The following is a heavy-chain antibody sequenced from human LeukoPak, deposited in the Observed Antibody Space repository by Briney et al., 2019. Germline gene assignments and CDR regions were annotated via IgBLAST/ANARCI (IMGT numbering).Heavy chain of an antibody. V-gene: IGHV3-48*02. Sequence: GGSLRLSCVASGFTFSTYSMNWIRQAPGKGLEWVSYISSSGSTIYFADSVKGRFTISRDNAKNSLYLQMNSLRDEDTAVYYCARAIYDSSGFGDYWGQGTLVTVSS. D-gene: IGHD3-22*01. CDR1: GFTFSTYS. CDR3: ARAIYDSSGFGDY. J-gene: IGHJ4*02. CDR2: ISSSGSTI.